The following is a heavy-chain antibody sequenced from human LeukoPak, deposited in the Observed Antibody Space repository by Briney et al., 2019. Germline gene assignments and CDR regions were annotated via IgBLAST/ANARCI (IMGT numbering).Heavy chain of an antibody. Sequence: TGGSLRLSCAASGFTVSSNYMSWVRQAPGKGLEWVSVIYSGGSTYYADSVKGRFTISRDNSKNTLSLQMNSLRAEDTAVYYCARERIQLWLGNYYYYMDVWGKGTTVTVSS. CDR3: ARERIQLWLGNYYYYMDV. J-gene: IGHJ6*03. V-gene: IGHV3-53*01. D-gene: IGHD5-18*01. CDR2: IYSGGST. CDR1: GFTVSSNY.